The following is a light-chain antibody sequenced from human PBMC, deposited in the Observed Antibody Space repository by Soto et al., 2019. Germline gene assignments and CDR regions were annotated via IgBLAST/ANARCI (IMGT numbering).Light chain of an antibody. V-gene: IGLV2-14*01. CDR2: KVS. J-gene: IGLJ1*01. Sequence: QSALTQPASVSGSPGQSITIPCTGSSNDIGGYNYVSWYQQHPGRAPKLVIYKVSDRPSGVSTRFSASKSGNTASLTISGLQAEDEADYYCSSYTDSSNYVFGTGTKLTVL. CDR1: SNDIGGYNY. CDR3: SSYTDSSNYV.